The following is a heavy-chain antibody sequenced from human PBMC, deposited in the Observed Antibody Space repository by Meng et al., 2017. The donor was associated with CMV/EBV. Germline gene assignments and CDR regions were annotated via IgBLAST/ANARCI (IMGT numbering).Heavy chain of an antibody. D-gene: IGHD2-2*02. J-gene: IGHJ5*02. V-gene: IGHV4-4*07. CDR1: GGSISSYY. CDR3: AREIVVVPAAIDNWFDP. CDR2: IYTSGST. Sequence: VRLRESGPGLVKPSETLSLTCTVSGGSISSYYWSWIRQPAGKGLEWIGRIYTSGSTNYNPSLKSRVTMSVDTSKNQFSLKLSSVTAADTAVYYCAREIVVVPAAIDNWFDPWGQGTLVTVSS.